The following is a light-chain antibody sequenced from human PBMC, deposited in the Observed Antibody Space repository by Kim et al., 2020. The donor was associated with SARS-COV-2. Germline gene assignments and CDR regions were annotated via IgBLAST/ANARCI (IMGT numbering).Light chain of an antibody. V-gene: IGKV3-20*01. CDR2: GAS. CDR3: QQYDSSRWT. CDR1: QSVSSSY. Sequence: EIVLTQSPGTLSLSPGERATLSCRASQSVSSSYLAWHQQKPSQAPRLLIYGASSRATGIPDRFSGSGSGTDFTLTISRLEPEDFVVYYCQQYDSSRWTFGQGTKVDIK. J-gene: IGKJ1*01.